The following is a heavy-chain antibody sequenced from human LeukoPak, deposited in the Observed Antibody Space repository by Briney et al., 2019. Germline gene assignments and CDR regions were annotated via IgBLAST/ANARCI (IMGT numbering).Heavy chain of an antibody. J-gene: IGHJ4*01. CDR2: IFYGERN. V-gene: IGHV4-39*01. D-gene: IGHD6-13*01. CDR3: ARQLPTAAADTRGYFEY. Sequence: SEALSLTCSVSGGSISNADYYWGWIRQAPGKGLEWIGSIFYGERNHYNPSLKSRATMSVDTSKNQFSLTLTSVTAADAAMYYCARQLPTAAADTRGYFEYWGQGAVVTVSS. CDR1: GGSISNADYY.